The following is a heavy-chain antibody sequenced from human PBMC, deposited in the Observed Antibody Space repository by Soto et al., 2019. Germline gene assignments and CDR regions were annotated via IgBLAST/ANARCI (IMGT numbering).Heavy chain of an antibody. CDR1: GFTFSSYG. CDR3: ARDRGYCSGGSCYSEGGSLDY. CDR2: IWYDGSNK. V-gene: IGHV3-33*01. D-gene: IGHD2-15*01. Sequence: GGSLRLSCAASGFTFSSYGMHWVRQAPGKGLEWVAVIWYDGSNKYYADSVKGRFTISRDNSKNTLYLQMNSLRAEDTAVYYRARDRGYCSGGSCYSEGGSLDYWGQGTLVTVSS. J-gene: IGHJ4*02.